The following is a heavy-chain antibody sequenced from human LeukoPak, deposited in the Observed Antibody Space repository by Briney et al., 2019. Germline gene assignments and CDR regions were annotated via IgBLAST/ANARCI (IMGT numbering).Heavy chain of an antibody. D-gene: IGHD4-17*01. CDR1: GFTFSSYA. Sequence: PGGSLRLSCAASGFTFSSYAMSWVRQAPGKGLEWVSIISGAGGGSTYYADSMKGRFTISRDNYKNTVYLQMNSLRAEDTALYYCASRFLTTVDPWGQGTLVTVSS. V-gene: IGHV3-23*01. CDR2: ISGAGGGST. CDR3: ASRFLTTVDP. J-gene: IGHJ5*02.